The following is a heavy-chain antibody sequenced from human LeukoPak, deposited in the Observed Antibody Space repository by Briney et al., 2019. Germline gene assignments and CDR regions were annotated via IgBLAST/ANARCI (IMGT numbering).Heavy chain of an antibody. CDR3: ARSQYCGGYCLR. V-gene: IGHV1-18*01. Sequence: ASVKVSCKASGYTFTSYVISWVRQAPGQGLEWMGCISADNGNTDNAQKFQGRVTLTTDTSTSTAYMELRSLRSDDTAVYYCARSQYCGGYCLRWGQGTLVTVSS. J-gene: IGHJ4*02. D-gene: IGHD1-26*01. CDR2: ISADNGNT. CDR1: GYTFTSYV.